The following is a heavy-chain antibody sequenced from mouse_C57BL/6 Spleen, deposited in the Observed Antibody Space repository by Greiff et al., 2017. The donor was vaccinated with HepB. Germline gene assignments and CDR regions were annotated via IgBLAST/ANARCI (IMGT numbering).Heavy chain of an antibody. V-gene: IGHV1-53*01. CDR1: GYTFTSYW. CDR3: ARGGITTAPFDY. J-gene: IGHJ2*01. CDR2: INPSNGGT. Sequence: QVQLQQPGTELVKPGASVKLSCKASGYTFTSYWMHWVKQRPGQGLEWIGNINPSNGGTNYNEKFKSKATLSVDKSSSTAYMQLSSLTSEDSAVYYCARGGITTAPFDYWGQGTTLTVSS. D-gene: IGHD1-2*01.